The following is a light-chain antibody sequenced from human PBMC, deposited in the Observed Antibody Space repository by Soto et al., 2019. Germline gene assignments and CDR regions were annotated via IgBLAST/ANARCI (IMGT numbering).Light chain of an antibody. CDR3: QQSYSTLSIT. V-gene: IGKV1-39*01. Sequence: DIQMTQSPSSLSASVGDRVTISCRASQSISSYLNWYQQKPGKTPKLLIYAASSLQSGVPSRFSDSGSGTDFTLTISSLQPEDFATYYCQQSYSTLSITFGQGTRLEMK. CDR2: AAS. CDR1: QSISSY. J-gene: IGKJ5*01.